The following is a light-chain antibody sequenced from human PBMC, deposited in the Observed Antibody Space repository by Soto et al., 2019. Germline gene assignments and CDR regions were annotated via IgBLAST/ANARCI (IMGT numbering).Light chain of an antibody. CDR3: QQYKNWPLT. CDR2: GAS. V-gene: IGKV3D-15*01. Sequence: EVVMTQSPATLSVSPGERATLSCRASQSVNIHLAWYQQKPGQAPRLLIYGASARATGIPAKFSGSGSGTEFTLTIGSLQSEDFAVYYCQQYKNWPLTFGQGTKADI. J-gene: IGKJ1*01. CDR1: QSVNIH.